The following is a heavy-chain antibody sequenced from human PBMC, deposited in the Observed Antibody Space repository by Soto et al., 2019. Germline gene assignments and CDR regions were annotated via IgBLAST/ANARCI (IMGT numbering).Heavy chain of an antibody. D-gene: IGHD2-8*01. Sequence: SETLSLTCSVSNYFISSGSFWGWIRQPPGKGLECIGSILHSGVTYYTPSLKSRVAISVDTSKNQFSLMLTSVTAADTATYYCARGAYGGNMLHGAPFSAFEYWSQGSLVS. CDR3: ARGAYGGNMLHGAPFSAFEY. CDR2: ILHSGVT. J-gene: IGHJ4*02. V-gene: IGHV4-38-2*02. CDR1: NYFISSGSF.